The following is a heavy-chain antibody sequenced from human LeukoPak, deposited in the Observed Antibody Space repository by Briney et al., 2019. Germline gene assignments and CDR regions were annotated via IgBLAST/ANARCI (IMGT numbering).Heavy chain of an antibody. J-gene: IGHJ4*02. V-gene: IGHV4-4*07. CDR3: ARQLYYYGSGSYYKDLYYFDY. D-gene: IGHD3-10*01. CDR1: GGSISSYY. CDR2: IYTSGST. Sequence: SETLSLTXTVSGGSISSYYWSWIRQPAGKGLEWIGRIYTSGSTNYNPSLKSRVTMSVDTSKNQFSLKLSSVTAADTAVYYCARQLYYYGSGSYYKDLYYFDYWGQGTLVTVSS.